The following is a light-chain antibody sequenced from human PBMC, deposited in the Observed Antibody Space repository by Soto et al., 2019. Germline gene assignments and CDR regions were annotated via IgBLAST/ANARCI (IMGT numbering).Light chain of an antibody. Sequence: QSALTQPRSVSGSPGQSVTLSCTGTSSDVGGYNYVSWYQQHPGKAPKLMIYDVSKRPSGVPDRFSGSKSGNTASLTISGLKAEDEADYYCCSYAGSYTFGVFGTGTKLTVL. CDR3: CSYAGSYTFGV. V-gene: IGLV2-11*01. CDR1: SSDVGGYNY. CDR2: DVS. J-gene: IGLJ1*01.